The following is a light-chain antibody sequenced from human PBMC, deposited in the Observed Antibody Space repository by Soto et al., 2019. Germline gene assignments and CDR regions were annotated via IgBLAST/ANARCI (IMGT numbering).Light chain of an antibody. CDR1: QSVSTY. CDR2: DVS. J-gene: IGKJ5*01. CDR3: QQRSNWPPIT. Sequence: EIVLTQSPATLSLSPGERATLSCRASQSVSTYLAWYQQKPGQAPRLVIYDVSNRATGIPARFSGSGSGTDFTLTINSLEPEDFAIYYCQQRSNWPPITFGQGARLEIK. V-gene: IGKV3-11*01.